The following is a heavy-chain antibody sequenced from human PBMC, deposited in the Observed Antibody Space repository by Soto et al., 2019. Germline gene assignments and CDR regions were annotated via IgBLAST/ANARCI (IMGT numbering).Heavy chain of an antibody. CDR1: GYPFTSFT. V-gene: IGHV1-18*01. J-gene: IGHJ4*02. Sequence: QVQLVQSGAEVKKPGASVKVSCKASGYPFTSFTISWVRQAPGQGLEWMGWISSHDDHTNYAPKLQGRVTMTTDTSTSTAYMELRNPNSDDTAVYFCARVGWKYPLDYFDYWGQGALVTVSS. D-gene: IGHD1-7*01. CDR2: ISSHDDHT. CDR3: ARVGWKYPLDYFDY.